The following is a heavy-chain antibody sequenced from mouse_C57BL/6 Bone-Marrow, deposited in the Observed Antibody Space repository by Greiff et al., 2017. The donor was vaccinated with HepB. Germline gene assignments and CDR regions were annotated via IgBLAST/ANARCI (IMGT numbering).Heavy chain of an antibody. CDR1: GYTFTNYW. CDR3: ARRKVYYDYDGVFDY. D-gene: IGHD2-4*01. J-gene: IGHJ2*01. CDR2: IYPGGGYT. Sequence: VQLQQSGAELVRPGTSVKMSCKASGYTFTNYWIGWAKQRPGHGLEWIGDIYPGGGYTNYNEKFKGKATLTADKSSSTAYMQFSSLTSEDSAIYYCARRKVYYDYDGVFDYWGQGTTLTVSS. V-gene: IGHV1-63*01.